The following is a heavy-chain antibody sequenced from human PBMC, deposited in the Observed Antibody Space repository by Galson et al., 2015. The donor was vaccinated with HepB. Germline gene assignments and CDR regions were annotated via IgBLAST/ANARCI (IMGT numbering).Heavy chain of an antibody. V-gene: IGHV1-69*13. D-gene: IGHD2-2*02. J-gene: IGHJ4*02. CDR3: ARGGYCSSTSCYTFDY. CDR1: GGTFSSYA. Sequence: SVKVSCKASGGTFSSYAISWVRQAPGQGLEWMGGIIPIFGTANYAQKFQGRVTITADESTSTAYMELSSLRSEDTAVYYCARGGYCSSTSCYTFDYWGQGTLVTVSS. CDR2: IIPIFGTA.